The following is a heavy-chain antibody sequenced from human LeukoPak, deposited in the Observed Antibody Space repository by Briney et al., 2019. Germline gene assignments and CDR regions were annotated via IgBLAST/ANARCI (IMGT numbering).Heavy chain of an antibody. CDR3: ARNSRLHGDLDY. CDR2: IYYSGST. Sequence: KASETLSLTCTVSGGSISSGGYYWSWIRPHPGKGLGWFGYIYYSGSTYYNPSLKSRVTISVDTSKNQFSLKLSSVTAADTAVYYCARNSRLHGDLDYWGQGTLVTVSS. V-gene: IGHV4-31*03. D-gene: IGHD4-17*01. J-gene: IGHJ4*02. CDR1: GGSISSGGYY.